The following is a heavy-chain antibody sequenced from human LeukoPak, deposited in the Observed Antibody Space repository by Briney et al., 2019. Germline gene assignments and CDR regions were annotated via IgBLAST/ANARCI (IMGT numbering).Heavy chain of an antibody. CDR1: GGSISSGSYY. D-gene: IGHD3-22*01. V-gene: IGHV4-61*02. J-gene: IGHJ4*02. Sequence: SETLSLTCTVSGGSISSGSYYWSWIRQPAGKGLEWIGRIYTSGSTNYNPSLKSRVTISVDTSKNQFSLKLSSVTAADTAVYYCARSPGGLYYDSSGMTPFDYWGQGTLVTVSS. CDR3: ARSPGGLYYDSSGMTPFDY. CDR2: IYTSGST.